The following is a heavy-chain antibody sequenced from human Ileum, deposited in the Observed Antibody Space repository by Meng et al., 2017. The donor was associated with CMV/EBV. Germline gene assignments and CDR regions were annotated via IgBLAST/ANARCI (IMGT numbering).Heavy chain of an antibody. CDR3: ARNYGSGNWNFFHY. J-gene: IGHJ4*02. D-gene: IGHD3-10*01. CDR2: IYTSGTT. CDR1: CGSISNYY. V-gene: IGHV4-4*07. Sequence: QVQLQESGPGLVKTSETLSLTCYVSCGSISNYYWSWIRQPAGKGLEWIAHIYTSGTTNYNPSLKSRVTMSVDTSRNQFSLKLTSVTAADTAVYYCARNYGSGNWNFFHYWGQGTLVTVSS.